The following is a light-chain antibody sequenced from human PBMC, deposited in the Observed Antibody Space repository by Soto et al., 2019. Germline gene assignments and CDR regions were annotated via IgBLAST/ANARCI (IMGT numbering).Light chain of an antibody. CDR2: AVS. CDR1: SSDVGLYDY. Sequence: QSALAQPASVSGSPGQSITISFTGTSSDVGLYDYVCWYQQHPGKAPQLMIYAVSNRPSGVSNRFSASKSGNTASLFISGLQAEDEADYYCSSYTSDSSYVFGSGTKVTVL. CDR3: SSYTSDSSYV. J-gene: IGLJ1*01. V-gene: IGLV2-14*01.